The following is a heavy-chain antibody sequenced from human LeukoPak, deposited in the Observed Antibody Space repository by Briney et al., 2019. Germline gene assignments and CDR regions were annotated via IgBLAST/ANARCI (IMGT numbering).Heavy chain of an antibody. CDR3: ARSGGTSWY. CDR1: GFTFDDYA. V-gene: IGHV3-9*01. J-gene: IGHJ4*02. D-gene: IGHD1-14*01. Sequence: PGGSLRLSCAASGFTFDDYAMHWVRQAPGKGLQWVSSISWNGDDIGYADSVKGRFTISRDNSKNTLYLQMNSLRAEDTAVYYCARSGGTSWYWGQGTLVTVSS. CDR2: ISWNGDDI.